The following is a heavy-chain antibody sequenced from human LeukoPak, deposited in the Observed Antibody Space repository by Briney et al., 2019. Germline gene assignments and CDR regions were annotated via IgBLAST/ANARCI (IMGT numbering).Heavy chain of an antibody. J-gene: IGHJ3*02. CDR1: GFTFDDYA. CDR3: AKARYGSGPGTFDI. V-gene: IGHV3-9*01. D-gene: IGHD3-10*01. CDR2: LTWNSGTI. Sequence: GGSLRLSCAVSGFTFDDYAMHWVRQAPGKGLEWVSGLTWNSGTIGYADSVKGRFTISRDNAKNSLYLQMNSLRTEDTALYYCAKARYGSGPGTFDIWGQGTMVTVSS.